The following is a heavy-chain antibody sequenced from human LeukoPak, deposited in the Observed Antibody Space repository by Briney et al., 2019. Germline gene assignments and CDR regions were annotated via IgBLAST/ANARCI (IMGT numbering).Heavy chain of an antibody. CDR3: AKYLGGSYYDNWFDP. CDR1: GFTFSSYA. Sequence: GGSLRLSCAASGFTFSSYAMSWVRQAPGKGLEWVSAISGSGGSTYYADSVKGRSTISRDNSKNTLYLQMNSLRAEDTAVYYCAKYLGGSYYDNWFDPWGQGTLVTVSS. V-gene: IGHV3-23*01. D-gene: IGHD1-26*01. CDR2: ISGSGGST. J-gene: IGHJ5*02.